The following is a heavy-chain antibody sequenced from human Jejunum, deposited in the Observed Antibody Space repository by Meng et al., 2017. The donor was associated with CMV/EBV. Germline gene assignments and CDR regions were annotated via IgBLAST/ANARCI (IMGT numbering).Heavy chain of an antibody. D-gene: IGHD6-25*01. V-gene: IGHV4-39*07. CDR2: IYYRGDT. CDR3: ARVTVVSQRFDY. CDR1: GGAIRSSEYY. Sequence: SGGAIRSSEYYWGWVGQPTGKGLEWIGTIYYRGDTYYSPSLESRLAISVDTSKNQFSLRLRSVTAADTAVYYCARVTVVSQRFDYWGQGTLVTVSS. J-gene: IGHJ4*02.